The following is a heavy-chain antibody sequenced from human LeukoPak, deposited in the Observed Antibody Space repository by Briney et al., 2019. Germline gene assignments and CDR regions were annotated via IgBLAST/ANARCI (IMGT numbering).Heavy chain of an antibody. Sequence: GGSLKLSCAASGFSFSVSSVHWGCQASGKGLEWVGRIRNKANSYATSYDASVKGRFTISRDDSKNTAYLQMNSLKTEDTAVYFCSSPVEYSSSGYWGQGTLVTVSS. CDR2: IRNKANSYAT. J-gene: IGHJ4*02. D-gene: IGHD6-6*01. V-gene: IGHV3-73*01. CDR3: SSPVEYSSSGY. CDR1: GFSFSVSS.